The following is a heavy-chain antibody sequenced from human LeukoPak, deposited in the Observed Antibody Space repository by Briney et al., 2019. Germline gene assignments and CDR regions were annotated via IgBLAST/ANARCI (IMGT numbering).Heavy chain of an antibody. Sequence: ARSLRLSCAASGFTFSSYAMDWVRQAPGNGLEWVAFIQYDGSNRYYADSVKGRFTISRDNSKNTLYLQMNSLRAEDTAVYYCAKDSSSVSSGSVRDYWGQGTLVTVSS. D-gene: IGHD3-22*01. V-gene: IGHV3-30*02. CDR3: AKDSSSVSSGSVRDY. CDR1: GFTFSSYA. J-gene: IGHJ4*02. CDR2: IQYDGSNR.